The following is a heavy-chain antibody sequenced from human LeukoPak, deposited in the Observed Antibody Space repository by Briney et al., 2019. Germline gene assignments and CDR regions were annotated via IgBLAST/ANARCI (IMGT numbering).Heavy chain of an antibody. CDR2: VNHSGST. Sequence: SETLSLTCAVYGGSFSGYYWSWIRDRPGKGLEWSGEVNHSGSTNYNPSLKSRVTISVDTSKNQFSLKLSSVTAADTAVYHCARGSLRRIEVAGTRWFDPWGQGTLVTVSS. J-gene: IGHJ5*02. V-gene: IGHV4-34*01. D-gene: IGHD6-19*01. CDR1: GGSFSGYY. CDR3: ARGSLRRIEVAGTRWFDP.